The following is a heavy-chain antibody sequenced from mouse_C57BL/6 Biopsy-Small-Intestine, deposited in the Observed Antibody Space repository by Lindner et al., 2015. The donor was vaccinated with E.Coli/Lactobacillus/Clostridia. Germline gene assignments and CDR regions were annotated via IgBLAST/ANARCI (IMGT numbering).Heavy chain of an antibody. CDR3: ARKGGFLDSFDY. D-gene: IGHD2-10*02. J-gene: IGHJ2*01. Sequence: VQLQESGPELVKPGASVKISCKASGYAFSSSWMNWVKQRPGKGLEWIGRIYPGDGDTNYNEDFEGKAILTADKSSSTAYMQLSGLTSEDSAVYFCARKGGFLDSFDYWGPRHHSRSLL. CDR1: GYAFSSSW. V-gene: IGHV1-82*01. CDR2: IYPGDGDT.